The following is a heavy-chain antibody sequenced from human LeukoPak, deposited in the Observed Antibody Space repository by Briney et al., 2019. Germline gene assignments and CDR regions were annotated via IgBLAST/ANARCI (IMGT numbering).Heavy chain of an antibody. CDR3: ARRILAARPLHIDY. Sequence: SETLSLTCTVSGGSISSSTYYWGWIRQPPGKGLEWIGSIYYTGSTYSNPSLKSRVTMSLDTSKNQCSLNLNSVTAADTAVYYCARRILAARPLHIDYWGQGTLVTVSS. V-gene: IGHV4-39*07. D-gene: IGHD6-6*01. J-gene: IGHJ4*02. CDR2: IYYTGST. CDR1: GGSISSSTYY.